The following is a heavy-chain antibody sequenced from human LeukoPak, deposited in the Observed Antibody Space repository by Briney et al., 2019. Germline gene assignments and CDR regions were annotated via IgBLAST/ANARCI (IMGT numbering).Heavy chain of an antibody. CDR1: GYPISSGYY. Sequence: SETLSLTCAVSGYPISSGYYWGWIRQPPGNGLEWIGSIYHSGSTYYNPSLKSRVTISVDTSKNQFSLKLSSVTAADTAVYYCARLLYTYKTDYWGQGTLVTVSS. V-gene: IGHV4-38-2*01. CDR3: ARLLYTYKTDY. J-gene: IGHJ4*02. CDR2: IYHSGST. D-gene: IGHD3-10*01.